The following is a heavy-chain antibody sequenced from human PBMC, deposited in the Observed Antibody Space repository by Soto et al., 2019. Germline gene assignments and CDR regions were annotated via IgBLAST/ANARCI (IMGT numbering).Heavy chain of an antibody. V-gene: IGHV3-30-3*01. D-gene: IGHD2-21*01. J-gene: IGHJ5*02. CDR1: GFTFSIYA. CDR3: AREYSDGWFDP. Sequence: QVQLVESGGGVVQPGRSLRLSCAASGFTFSIYAMHWVRQAPGKGLEWVAVISYDGSNKYYADSVKGRFTISRDNSKNTVYLQMNSLRGEDSAVSYCAREYSDGWFDPWGQGTLVTVSS. CDR2: ISYDGSNK.